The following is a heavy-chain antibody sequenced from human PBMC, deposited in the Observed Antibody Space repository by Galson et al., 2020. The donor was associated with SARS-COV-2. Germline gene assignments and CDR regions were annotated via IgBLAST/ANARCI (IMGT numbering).Heavy chain of an antibody. CDR3: ARSNGQNSNILRY. J-gene: IGHJ4*02. Sequence: GGSLRLSCAASGFTFSSYAMHWVRQAPGKGLEWVAVISYDGSNKYYADSVKCRFTISRDNSKNTLYLQMNSLRAEDTAVYYCARSNGQNSNILRYWGQGTLVTVSS. CDR2: ISYDGSNK. CDR1: GFTFSSYA. D-gene: IGHD1-7*01. V-gene: IGHV3-30*01.